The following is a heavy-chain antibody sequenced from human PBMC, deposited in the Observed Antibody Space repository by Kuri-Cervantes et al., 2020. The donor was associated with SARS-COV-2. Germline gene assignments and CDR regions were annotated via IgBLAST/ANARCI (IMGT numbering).Heavy chain of an antibody. J-gene: IGHJ2*01. D-gene: IGHD4-17*01. V-gene: IGHV4-59*01. CDR1: GGSISNYY. CDR2: IYKGGST. Sequence: SETLSLTCIVSGGSISNYYWSWIRQPPGKGLEWIGDIYKGGSTNSNPSLKTRVSISVDTSKNQFSLRLSSVTAADTAVYYCARDSLRDSADYVLGWYFDLWGRGTLVTVSS. CDR3: ARDSLRDSADYVLGWYFDL.